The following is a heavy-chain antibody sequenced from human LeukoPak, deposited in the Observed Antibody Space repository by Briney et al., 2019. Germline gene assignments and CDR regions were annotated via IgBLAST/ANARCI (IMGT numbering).Heavy chain of an antibody. Sequence: GRSLRLSCAASGFTFDDYAMHWVRQAPGKGLEWVSGISWNSGGIGYADSVKGRFTISRDNAKNSLYLQMNSLRAEDMALYYCAKDLTHYYDSSGYFDHWGQGTLVTVSS. V-gene: IGHV3-9*03. CDR3: AKDLTHYYDSSGYFDH. D-gene: IGHD3-22*01. J-gene: IGHJ4*02. CDR1: GFTFDDYA. CDR2: ISWNSGGI.